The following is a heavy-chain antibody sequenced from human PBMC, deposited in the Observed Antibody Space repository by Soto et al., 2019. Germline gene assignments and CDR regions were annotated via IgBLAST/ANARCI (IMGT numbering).Heavy chain of an antibody. J-gene: IGHJ3*01. CDR3: ARRSGYSDAFDL. V-gene: IGHV3-33*08. CDR2: LWFDLSHK. Sequence: QVQLVESGGGVVQPGRSLRLSCAASVFAFSSYGMHWVRQAPGRGLEWVALLWFDLSHKYYGDSVKGRFAISRDTSKNTVYLQMSSLRAEDTAVYFCARRSGYSDAFDLWGQGTKVTVSS. CDR1: VFAFSSYG. D-gene: IGHD5-12*01.